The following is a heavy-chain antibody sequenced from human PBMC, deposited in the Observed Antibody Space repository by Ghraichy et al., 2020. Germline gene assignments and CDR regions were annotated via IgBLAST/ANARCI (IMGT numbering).Heavy chain of an antibody. J-gene: IGHJ4*02. V-gene: IGHV4-34*01. CDR3: ARRALYYRPVYYFDS. CDR1: GGHFDGYY. D-gene: IGHD3-10*01. Sequence: SETLSLTCAVYGGHFDGYYWSWVRQPPGKLLEWIGEINHRGNTNHNPSLQSRVTLSVDRSKNQFSLILTSVTAADTAMYYCARRALYYRPVYYFDSWDQGNLVTVSS. CDR2: INHRGNT.